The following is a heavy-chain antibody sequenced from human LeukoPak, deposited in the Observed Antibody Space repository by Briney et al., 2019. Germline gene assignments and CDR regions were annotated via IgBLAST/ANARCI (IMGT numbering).Heavy chain of an antibody. J-gene: IGHJ4*02. CDR1: GFTFSSYS. V-gene: IGHV3-7*01. CDR2: MKKDGSET. D-gene: IGHD3-10*01. Sequence: PGGSLRLSCVVSGFTFSSYSMIWVRQAPGKGLQWVANMKKDGSETKYVESVKGRLTISRDNAKNSLYLQMNSLRAEDTAVYYCGRQRSGSGTYFIDYWGQGTLVSVSS. CDR3: GRQRSGSGTYFIDY.